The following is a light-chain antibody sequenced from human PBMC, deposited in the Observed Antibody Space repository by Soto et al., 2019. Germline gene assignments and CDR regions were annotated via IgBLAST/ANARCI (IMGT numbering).Light chain of an antibody. V-gene: IGLV2-11*01. Sequence: QSVLTRPRAVSGSPGQSVTVSCTGSSSYVGGYNYVSWYQQHPCKAPKLMIYDVSKRPSGVPARFSGSKSGTPASLTISGLQAEDEADYYCCSYAGSYVFGTGTKVTVL. J-gene: IGLJ1*01. CDR1: SSYVGGYNY. CDR2: DVS. CDR3: CSYAGSYV.